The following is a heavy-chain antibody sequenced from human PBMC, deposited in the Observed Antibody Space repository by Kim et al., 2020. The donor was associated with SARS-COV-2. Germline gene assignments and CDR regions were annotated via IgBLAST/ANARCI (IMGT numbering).Heavy chain of an antibody. V-gene: IGHV3-9*01. Sequence: GGSLRLSCTVSGFTFSDYAMHWVRQAPGEGLEWVSGINWNSGSIAYADSVKGRFIISRDKPRNSLFFQINSLSAEDTALYYCVKDSRTTYFSNSFDYWG. CDR3: VKDSRTTYFSNSFDY. D-gene: IGHD3-10*01. CDR1: GFTFSDYA. CDR2: INWNSGSI. J-gene: IGHJ4*01.